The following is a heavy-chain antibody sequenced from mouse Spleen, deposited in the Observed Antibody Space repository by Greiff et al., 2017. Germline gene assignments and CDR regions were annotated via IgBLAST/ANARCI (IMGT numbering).Heavy chain of an antibody. CDR3: ARHGLITTVVAQYYYAMDY. V-gene: IGHV5-2*01. J-gene: IGHJ4*01. D-gene: IGHD1-1*01. CDR2: INSDGGST. Sequence: EVMLVESGGGLVQPGESLKLSCESNEYEFPSHDMSWVRKTPEKRLELVAAINSDGGSTYYPDTMERRFIISRDNTKKTLYLQMSSLRSEDTALYYCARHGLITTVVAQYYYAMDYWGQGTSVTVSS. CDR1: EYEFPSHD.